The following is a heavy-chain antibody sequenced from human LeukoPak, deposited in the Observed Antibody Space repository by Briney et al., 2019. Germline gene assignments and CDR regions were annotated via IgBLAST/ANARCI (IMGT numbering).Heavy chain of an antibody. CDR2: INPNSGGT. CDR1: GYTFTGYY. D-gene: IGHD4-17*01. Sequence: ASVKVSYKASGYTFTGYYMHWVRQAPGQGLEWMGWINPNSGGTNYAQKFQGRVTMTRDTSISTAYMELSRLRSDDTAVYYCARDTKSDYGDYVAAFDIWGQGTMVTISS. V-gene: IGHV1-2*02. J-gene: IGHJ3*02. CDR3: ARDTKSDYGDYVAAFDI.